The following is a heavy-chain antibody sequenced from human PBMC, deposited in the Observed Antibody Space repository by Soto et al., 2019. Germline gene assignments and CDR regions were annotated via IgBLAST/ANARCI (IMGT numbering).Heavy chain of an antibody. CDR1: GGSISSYY. J-gene: IGHJ5*02. Sequence: SETLSLTCTVSGGSISSYYWSWIRQPPGKGLEWIGYIYYSGSTNYNPSLKSRVTISVDTSKNQFSLKLSSVTAADTAVYYCARAKAPLYSSSWYWFDPWGQGTLVTVPQ. CDR2: IYYSGST. D-gene: IGHD6-13*01. V-gene: IGHV4-59*08. CDR3: ARAKAPLYSSSWYWFDP.